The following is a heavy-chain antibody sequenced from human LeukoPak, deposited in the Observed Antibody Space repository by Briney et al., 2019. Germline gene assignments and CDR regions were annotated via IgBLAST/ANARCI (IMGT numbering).Heavy chain of an antibody. Sequence: SVKVSCKASGGTFSSYAISWVRQAPGQGLEWMGGIIPIFGTANYAQKFQGRVTITTDESTSTAYMELSSLRSEDTAVYYCASSEIRITMARGVIGDYYYMDVWGKGTTVTVSS. J-gene: IGHJ6*03. D-gene: IGHD3-10*01. CDR2: IIPIFGTA. V-gene: IGHV1-69*05. CDR1: GGTFSSYA. CDR3: ASSEIRITMARGVIGDYYYMDV.